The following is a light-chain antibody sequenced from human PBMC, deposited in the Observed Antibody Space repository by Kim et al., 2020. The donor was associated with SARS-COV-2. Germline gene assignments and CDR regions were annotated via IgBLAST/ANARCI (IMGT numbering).Light chain of an antibody. CDR2: NDY. Sequence: GQRVTVSCSGSRSNIGSNTVNWFQQVPGTAPNLLIYNDYQRPSGVPDRVSGSKSGTSASLAIGGLQSEDEAHYYCAAWDNSLKGWVFGGGTQLTVL. CDR1: RSNIGSNT. CDR3: AAWDNSLKGWV. J-gene: IGLJ3*02. V-gene: IGLV1-44*01.